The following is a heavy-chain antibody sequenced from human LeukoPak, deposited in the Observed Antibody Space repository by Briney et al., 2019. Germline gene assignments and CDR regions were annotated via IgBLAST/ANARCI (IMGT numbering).Heavy chain of an antibody. J-gene: IGHJ4*02. CDR1: GDSISSYY. V-gene: IGHV4-59*08. CDR3: AGGVSSSWYGDFDY. D-gene: IGHD6-13*01. Sequence: KASETLSLTCTVSGDSISSYYWSWIRQSPGKGLEWIGCIYYSGNTYYNPSLKSRVTISVDTSKNQFSLNLSSVTAADTAVYYCAGGVSSSWYGDFDYWGQGTLVTVSS. CDR2: IYYSGNT.